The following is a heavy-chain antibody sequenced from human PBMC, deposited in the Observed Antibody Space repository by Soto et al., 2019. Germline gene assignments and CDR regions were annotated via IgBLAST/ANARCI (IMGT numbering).Heavy chain of an antibody. CDR1: GYTFTSYG. J-gene: IGHJ4*02. CDR2: ISAYNGNP. D-gene: IGHD2-2*01. V-gene: IGHV1-18*01. Sequence: QVQLVQSGAEVKKPGASVKVSCKASGYTFTSYGISWVRQAPGQGLEWMGWISAYNGNPNYAQKIQGRVTMTTDTSTTTAYMELRSLRSDDTAVYYCARDRVVALANLLGYWGQGTLVTVSS. CDR3: ARDRVVALANLLGY.